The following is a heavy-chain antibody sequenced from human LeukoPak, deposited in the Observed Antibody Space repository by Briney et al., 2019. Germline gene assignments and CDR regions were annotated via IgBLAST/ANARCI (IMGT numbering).Heavy chain of an antibody. CDR3: AKRAVAGTGRGFDI. J-gene: IGHJ3*02. CDR2: ISGSGDST. V-gene: IGHV3-23*01. CDR1: GFTFSSYA. D-gene: IGHD6-19*01. Sequence: GGSLRLSCAASGFTFSSYAMNWVRRAPGKGLEWVSLISGSGDSTDYADSVKGRFTISRDNSKNTLYLQINSLRADDTAVYYCAKRAVAGTGRGFDIWGQGTLVTVSS.